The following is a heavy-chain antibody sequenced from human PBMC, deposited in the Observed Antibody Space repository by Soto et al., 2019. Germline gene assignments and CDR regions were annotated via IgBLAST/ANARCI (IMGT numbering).Heavy chain of an antibody. D-gene: IGHD3-16*01. V-gene: IGHV1-18*01. CDR2: ISAYNGNT. CDR3: ARGHGMVTFHYFDY. J-gene: IGHJ4*02. CDR1: GYTFTSYG. Sequence: ASVKVSCKASGYTFTSYGISWVRQAPGQGLEWMGWISAYNGNTNYAQKLQGRVTMTTDTFTSTAYMELRSLRSDDTAVYYCARGHGMVTFHYFDYWGQGTLVTVSS.